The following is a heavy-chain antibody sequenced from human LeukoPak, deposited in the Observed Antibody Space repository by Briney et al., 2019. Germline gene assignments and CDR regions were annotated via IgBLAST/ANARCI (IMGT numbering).Heavy chain of an antibody. CDR1: GFSFGDYG. D-gene: IGHD3-22*01. J-gene: IGHJ5*02. CDR2: INWNGGST. Sequence: PGGSLRLSCAASGFSFGDYGMSWVRQAPGKGLEWVSRINWNGGSTYYADSVKGRFTISRDNAKNSLYLQMNSLRAEDTAFYYCAREYYDSSGTWFDPWGQGTLVTVSS. V-gene: IGHV3-20*04. CDR3: AREYYDSSGTWFDP.